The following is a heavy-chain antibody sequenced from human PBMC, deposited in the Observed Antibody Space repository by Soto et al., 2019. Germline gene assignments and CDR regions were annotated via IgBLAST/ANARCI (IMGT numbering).Heavy chain of an antibody. CDR3: ARLPGYSSGGFDY. Sequence: SETLSLTCTIFGASISNYYWSWIRQPPGKGLEWIGYIYYSGSTNYNPSLKSRVTISVDTSKKQFSLKLSSVTAADTAVYYCARLPGYSSGGFDYCGQGSLVTVSS. CDR1: GASISNYY. V-gene: IGHV4-59*08. CDR2: IYYSGST. J-gene: IGHJ4*02. D-gene: IGHD6-19*01.